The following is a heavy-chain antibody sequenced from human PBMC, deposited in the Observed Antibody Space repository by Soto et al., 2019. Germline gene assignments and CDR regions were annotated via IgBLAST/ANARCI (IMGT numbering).Heavy chain of an antibody. V-gene: IGHV3-30-3*01. J-gene: IGHJ4*02. CDR1: GFTFSSYA. D-gene: IGHD4-17*01. CDR3: ARDSVYYGDYELNYFDY. CDR2: ISYDGSNK. Sequence: GGSLRLSCAASGFTFSSYAMHWVRQAPGKGLEWVAVISYDGSNKYYADSVKGRFTISRDNSKNTLYLQMNSLRAEDTAVYYCARDSVYYGDYELNYFDYWGQGTLVTVSS.